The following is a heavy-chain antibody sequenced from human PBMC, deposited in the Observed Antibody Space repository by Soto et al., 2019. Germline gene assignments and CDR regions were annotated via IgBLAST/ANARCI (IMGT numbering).Heavy chain of an antibody. Sequence: ASVKVSCKASGYTFTSYYMHWVRQAPGQGLEWMGIINPSGGSTSYAQKFQGRVTITGDTSTNTAYMELSSLRSEDTAVYYCARGYYGSENYYNVGAFDFWGQGTMVTVSS. J-gene: IGHJ3*01. CDR2: INPSGGST. CDR3: ARGYYGSENYYNVGAFDF. D-gene: IGHD3-10*01. V-gene: IGHV1-46*01. CDR1: GYTFTSYY.